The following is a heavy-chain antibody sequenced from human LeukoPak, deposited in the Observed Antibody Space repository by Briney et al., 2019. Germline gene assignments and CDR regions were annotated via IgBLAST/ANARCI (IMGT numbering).Heavy chain of an antibody. CDR2: INAGNGNT. CDR1: GYTFTSCA. V-gene: IGHV1-3*01. J-gene: IGHJ4*02. Sequence: ASVKVSCKASGYTFTSCAMHWVRQAPGQRLEWMGWINAGNGNTKYSQKFQGRVTITRDTSASTAYMELSSLRSEDTAVYYCARGPDRYSYGLIDYWGQGTLVTVSS. CDR3: ARGPDRYSYGLIDY. D-gene: IGHD5-18*01.